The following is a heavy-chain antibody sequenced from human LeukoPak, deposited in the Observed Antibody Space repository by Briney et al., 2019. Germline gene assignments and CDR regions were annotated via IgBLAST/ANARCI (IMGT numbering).Heavy chain of an antibody. J-gene: IGHJ1*01. D-gene: IGHD2-21*02. Sequence: SETLSLTCTVSGGSISSSSYYWGWIRQPPGKGLEWIGSIYYSGSTYYNPSLKSRVTISVDTSKNQFSLKLSSVTAADTAVYYCARVHCGGDCYHPVYFQHWGQGTLVTVSS. CDR3: ARVHCGGDCYHPVYFQH. CDR1: GGSISSSSYY. V-gene: IGHV4-39*07. CDR2: IYYSGST.